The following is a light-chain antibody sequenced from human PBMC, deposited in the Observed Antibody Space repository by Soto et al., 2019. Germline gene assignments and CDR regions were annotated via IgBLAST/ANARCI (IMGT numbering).Light chain of an antibody. CDR1: SSDVGRHNL. CDR3: CSYTNSDSYV. J-gene: IGLJ1*01. V-gene: IGLV2-14*03. Sequence: QSALTQPASVSGSPGQSITVSCTGTSSDVGRHNLVSWFQQHPDKVPKLIIYDVFSRPAGVSDRFSGSKSGNVASLTISGLQADDDADYYCCSYTNSDSYVFGTGTKLTVL. CDR2: DVF.